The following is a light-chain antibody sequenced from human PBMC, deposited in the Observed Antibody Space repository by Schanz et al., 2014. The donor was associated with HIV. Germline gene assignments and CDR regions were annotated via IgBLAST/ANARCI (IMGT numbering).Light chain of an antibody. CDR2: ATY. V-gene: IGLV1-44*01. J-gene: IGLJ3*02. CDR3: AGWDDSLKVWV. CDR1: SSNIATNA. Sequence: QSVLTQPPSASGTPGQRVTLSCSASSSNIATNAVNWYQQFPGTAPKLLIYATYNRPSGVPDRFSGSNSGTSASLAISGLQSEDEADYYCAGWDDSLKVWVFGGGTKLTVL.